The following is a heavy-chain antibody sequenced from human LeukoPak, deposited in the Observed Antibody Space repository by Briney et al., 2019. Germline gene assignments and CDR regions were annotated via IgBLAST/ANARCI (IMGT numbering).Heavy chain of an antibody. CDR2: IYYSGST. CDR3: ARRPWGGYYRHYYYYYYGMDV. V-gene: IGHV4-59*08. D-gene: IGHD3-3*01. Sequence: SETLSLTCTVSGGSISSYYWSWVRQPPGKGLEWIGYIYYSGSTNYNPSLKSRVTISVDTSKNQFSLKLSSVTAADTAVYYCARRPWGGYYRHYYYYYYGMDVWGQGTTVTVSS. CDR1: GGSISSYY. J-gene: IGHJ6*02.